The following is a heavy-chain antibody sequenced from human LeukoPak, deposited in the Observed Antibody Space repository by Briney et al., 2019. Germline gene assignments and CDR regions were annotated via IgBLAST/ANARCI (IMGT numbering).Heavy chain of an antibody. D-gene: IGHD4-23*01. J-gene: IGHJ5*02. CDR1: GFTFSDYY. CDR3: AREMTTVAAGWFDP. CDR2: INPTSGYT. Sequence: PGGSLRLSCAASGFTFSDYYMSWIRQAPGKGLEWLSYINPTSGYTPYADSVKGRFTISRDNSKNTLYLQMNSLRAEDTAVYYCAREMTTVAAGWFDPWGQGTLVTVSS. V-gene: IGHV3-11*05.